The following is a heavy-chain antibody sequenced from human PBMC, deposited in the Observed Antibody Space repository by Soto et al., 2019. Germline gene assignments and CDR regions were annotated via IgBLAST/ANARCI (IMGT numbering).Heavy chain of an antibody. CDR3: AKTLGLVDPFDYYYYGMDV. D-gene: IGHD2-8*02. V-gene: IGHV3-23*01. CDR2: ISSSAART. CDR1: GFTFSSSA. J-gene: IGHJ6*02. Sequence: GGSLRLSCAASGFTFSSSAMSWVRQAPGKGLEWVSSISSSAARTYYPDSVRGRFTISRDNSKNTLSLQMNSLRAEDTAVYYCAKTLGLVDPFDYYYYGMDVWGQGTTVTVSS.